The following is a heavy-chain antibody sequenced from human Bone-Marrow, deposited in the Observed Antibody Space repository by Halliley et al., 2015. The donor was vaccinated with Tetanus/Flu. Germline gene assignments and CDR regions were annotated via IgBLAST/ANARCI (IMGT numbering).Heavy chain of an antibody. Sequence: SSGRSTIYYADSVKSRFTISRDNAKSSLYLQMNNLRDEDTAVYYCARERRDGYNYYNYYGMDVWGQGTTVTVSS. D-gene: IGHD5-12*01. CDR3: ARERRDGYNYYNYYGMDV. CDR2: SSGRSTI. J-gene: IGHJ6*01. V-gene: IGHV3-48*02.